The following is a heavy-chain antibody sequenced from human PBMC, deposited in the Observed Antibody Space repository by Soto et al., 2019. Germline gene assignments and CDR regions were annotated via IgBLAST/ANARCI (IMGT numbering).Heavy chain of an antibody. J-gene: IGHJ5*02. V-gene: IGHV4-34*01. Sequence: SETLSLTCGVYGGSFRNYYWIWVRQPPGKGLEWIGEVNHSGEATYNPSLQSRITISLDTSNNKFSLKMTSVTAADTAMYFCTREEGFPRYWFVPWGQGAQVTVSS. CDR3: TREEGFPRYWFVP. CDR2: VNHSGEA. D-gene: IGHD3-10*01. CDR1: GGSFRNYY.